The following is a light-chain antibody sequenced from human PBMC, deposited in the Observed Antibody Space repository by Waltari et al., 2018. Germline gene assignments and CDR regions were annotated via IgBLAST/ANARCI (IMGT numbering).Light chain of an antibody. CDR1: DSDVGASDF. CDR2: EVS. CDR3: SSYTPSSAPGV. J-gene: IGLJ1*01. V-gene: IGLV2-14*01. Sequence: QSALNQPASVSGSPGQSITISCSGTDSDVGASDFVSWSQQHPGNAPHLIIYEVSYRLSVISNRFSASKSCNTASLTISGLHAEDEADYYCSSYTPSSAPGVFGPGTRVTVL.